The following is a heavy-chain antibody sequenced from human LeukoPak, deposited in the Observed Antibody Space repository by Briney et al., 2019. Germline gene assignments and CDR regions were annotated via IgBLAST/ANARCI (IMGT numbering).Heavy chain of an antibody. CDR3: AREGYCSGGSCYYGMDV. V-gene: IGHV3-30-3*01. CDR1: GFTFSSYA. D-gene: IGHD2-15*01. CDR2: ISYDGSNK. Sequence: GRSLRLSCAASGFTFSSYAMHWVRQAPGKGLEWVAVISYDGSNKYYADSVKGRFTISRDNSKSTLYLQMNSLRAEDTAVYYCAREGYCSGGSCYYGMDVWGQGTTVTVSS. J-gene: IGHJ6*02.